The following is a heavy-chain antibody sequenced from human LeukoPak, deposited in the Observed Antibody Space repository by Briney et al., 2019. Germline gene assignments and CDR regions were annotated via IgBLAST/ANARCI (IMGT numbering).Heavy chain of an antibody. CDR3: ASLGYSYGFHFDY. J-gene: IGHJ4*02. CDR1: GGAFSSYA. V-gene: IGHV1-69*04. Sequence: SVKVSCKASGGAFSSYAISWVRQAPGQGLEWMGRIIPILGIANYAQKFQGRVTITADKSTSTAYMELSSLRSEDTAVYYCASLGYSYGFHFDYWGQGTLVTVSS. CDR2: IIPILGIA. D-gene: IGHD5-18*01.